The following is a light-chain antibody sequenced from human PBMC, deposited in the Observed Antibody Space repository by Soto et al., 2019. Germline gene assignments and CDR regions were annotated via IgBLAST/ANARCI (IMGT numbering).Light chain of an antibody. CDR2: AAC. CDR1: TNIVNY. J-gene: IGKJ1*01. CDR3: QQTYSGRT. V-gene: IGKV1-39*01. Sequence: DIQMTQAPSTLTASGGDTVTITCRTRTNIVNYVNWYQQRPGKPPDLLISAACTVHSGDPSRFSGSGSGTVFTLTISSLQPEDFATYYCQQTYSGRTFGQGTKVDI.